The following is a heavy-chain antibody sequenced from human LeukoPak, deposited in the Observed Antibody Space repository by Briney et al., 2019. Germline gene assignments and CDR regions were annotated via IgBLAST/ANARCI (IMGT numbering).Heavy chain of an antibody. Sequence: ASVKVSCTASGYTFTSYDINWVRQATGQGLEWMGWMNPNSGNTGYAQKFQGRVTMTRNTSISTAYMELSSLRSEDTAVYYCARGNFLGRFANWFDPWGQGTLVTVSS. D-gene: IGHD3-10*01. CDR1: GYTFTSYD. V-gene: IGHV1-8*01. CDR3: ARGNFLGRFANWFDP. CDR2: MNPNSGNT. J-gene: IGHJ5*02.